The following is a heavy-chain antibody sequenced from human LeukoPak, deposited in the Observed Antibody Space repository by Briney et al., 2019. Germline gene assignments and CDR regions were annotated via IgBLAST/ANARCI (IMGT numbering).Heavy chain of an antibody. CDR2: ISRSSSDI. CDR1: GFSFSSYS. D-gene: IGHD2-2*01. CDR3: ARDLPAAVD. J-gene: IGHJ4*02. Sequence: GGSLRLSCAASGFSFSSYSMSWVRQAPGKGLEWVSFISRSSSDIYHADSVKGRFTISRDNAKNPLYLQMNSLRAEDTAVYYCARDLPAAVDWGQGTLVTVSS. V-gene: IGHV3-21*01.